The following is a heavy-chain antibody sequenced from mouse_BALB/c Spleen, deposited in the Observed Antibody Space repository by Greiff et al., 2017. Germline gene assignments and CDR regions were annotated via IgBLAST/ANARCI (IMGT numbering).Heavy chain of an antibody. CDR2: ISSGSSTI. J-gene: IGHJ4*01. Sequence: EVQLVESGGGLVQPGGSRKLSCAASGFTFSSFGMHWVRQAPEKGLEWVAYISSGSSTIYYADTVKGRFTISRDNPKNTLFLQMTSLRSEDTAMYYCARSRGYYDLDYWGQGTSVTVSS. CDR1: GFTFSSFG. V-gene: IGHV5-17*02. CDR3: ARSRGYYDLDY.